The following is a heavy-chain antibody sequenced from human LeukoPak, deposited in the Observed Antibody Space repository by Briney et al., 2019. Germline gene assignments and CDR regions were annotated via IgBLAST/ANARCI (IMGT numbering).Heavy chain of an antibody. V-gene: IGHV1-18*01. CDR2: ISAYNGNT. D-gene: IGHD3-16*02. J-gene: IGHJ5*02. Sequence: ASVKVSCKASGYTFTSYGISWVRQAPGQGLEWMGWISAYNGNTNYAQKLQGRVTMTTDTSTSTAYMELRSLRSDDTAVYYCATTFGGVIAHNWFDPWGQGTLVTVSS. CDR1: GYTFTSYG. CDR3: ATTFGGVIAHNWFDP.